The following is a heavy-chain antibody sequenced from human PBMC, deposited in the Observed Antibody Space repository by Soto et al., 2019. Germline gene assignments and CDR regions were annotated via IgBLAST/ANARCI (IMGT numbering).Heavy chain of an antibody. CDR2: ISWNSGST. CDR3: ARDLGSSGYPDAFDL. Sequence: DVQLVESGGGLVQPGRSLRLSCAASGFIFDDFAMHWVRQAPGKGLEWVSGISWNSGSTDYAASVKGRFIISRDNARNSLYLQMNSLTAEDTAVYFCARDLGSSGYPDAFDLWGQGTMVTVSS. J-gene: IGHJ3*01. CDR1: GFIFDDFA. D-gene: IGHD3-22*01. V-gene: IGHV3-9*01.